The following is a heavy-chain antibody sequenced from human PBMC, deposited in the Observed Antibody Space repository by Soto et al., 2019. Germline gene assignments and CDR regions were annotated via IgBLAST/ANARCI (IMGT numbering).Heavy chain of an antibody. Sequence: SETLSLTCTVSGASFSSYYWSWIRQPPGKGLEWIGFVYNSGSTSYNPSHKSRDTISVDASENQNYLKLGSVTAADTAVYYCARGMLYATGWFDPWGQGALVTVSS. CDR2: VYNSGST. CDR3: ARGMLYATGWFDP. J-gene: IGHJ5*02. D-gene: IGHD2-8*01. V-gene: IGHV4-59*01. CDR1: GASFSSYY.